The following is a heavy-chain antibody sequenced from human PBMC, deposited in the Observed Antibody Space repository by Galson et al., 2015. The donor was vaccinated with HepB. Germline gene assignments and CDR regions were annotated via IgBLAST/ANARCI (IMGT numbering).Heavy chain of an antibody. D-gene: IGHD2-8*01. V-gene: IGHV4-61*02. CDR3: AIRHWTSQMVYARAGYYYYYMDV. CDR1: GGSISSGSYY. CDR2: IYTSGST. J-gene: IGHJ6*03. Sequence: VSGGSISSGSYYWSWIRQPAGKGLEWIGRIYTSGSTNYNPSLKSRVTMSVDTSKNQFSLKLNSVTAADTAVYYCAIRHWTSQMVYARAGYYYYYMDVWGKGTTVTVSS.